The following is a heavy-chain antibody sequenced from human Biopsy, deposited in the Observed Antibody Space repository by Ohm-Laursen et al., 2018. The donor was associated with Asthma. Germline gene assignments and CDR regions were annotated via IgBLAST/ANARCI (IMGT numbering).Heavy chain of an antibody. CDR3: ARFKRGYSYGYAGVLDY. V-gene: IGHV3-23*01. CDR2: ISGSGGTI. CDR1: GFTFSSYA. J-gene: IGHJ4*02. Sequence: SLRLSCAASGFTFSSYAMSWVRQAPGKGLEWVSAISGSGGTIYYADSVKGRFTISRDNAKNSLYLQMNSLRDEDTAVYYCARFKRGYSYGYAGVLDYWGQGTLVTVFS. D-gene: IGHD5-18*01.